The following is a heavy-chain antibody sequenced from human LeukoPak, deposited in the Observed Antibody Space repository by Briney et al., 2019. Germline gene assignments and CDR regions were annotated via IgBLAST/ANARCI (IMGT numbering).Heavy chain of an antibody. CDR1: GGSISSDY. J-gene: IGHJ4*02. D-gene: IGHD4-11*01. V-gene: IGHV4-59*01. Sequence: SETLSLTCTVSGGSISSDYWSWIRQPPGNGLEWVGYIYYSGRTFYNPSLKSRVTMSVDTSKNQFSLKLSSVTAADTAIYYCARGFYSPAYWGQGTLVTVSS. CDR3: ARGFYSPAY. CDR2: IYYSGRT.